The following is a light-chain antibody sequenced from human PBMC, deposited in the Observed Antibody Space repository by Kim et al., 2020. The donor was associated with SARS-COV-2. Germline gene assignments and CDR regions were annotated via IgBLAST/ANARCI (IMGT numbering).Light chain of an antibody. Sequence: EIVLTQSPGTLSLSPGERATLSCRASQTVFNSYLSWYQQKPGQSPRLLIYGASSRATDIPDRFSGSGSGTDFTLTISRLEPEDFAVYYCQQYGISPYTFGQGTKLEIK. V-gene: IGKV3-20*01. CDR2: GAS. J-gene: IGKJ2*01. CDR3: QQYGISPYT. CDR1: QTVFNSY.